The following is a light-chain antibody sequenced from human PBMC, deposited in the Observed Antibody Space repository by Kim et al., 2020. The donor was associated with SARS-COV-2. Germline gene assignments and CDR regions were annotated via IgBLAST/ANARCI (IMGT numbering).Light chain of an antibody. J-gene: IGLJ2*01. CDR1: GIGSKV. CDR3: QVWDSSSDHRVV. V-gene: IGLV3-21*04. Sequence: PGKTDKISCGGTGIGSKVRHWNHQKSGQHPVLVNYYSSDRPSGIPERFAGSSAGKTATMTISRVEAGDGANYYCQVWDSSSDHRVVFGGGTQLTVL. CDR2: YSS.